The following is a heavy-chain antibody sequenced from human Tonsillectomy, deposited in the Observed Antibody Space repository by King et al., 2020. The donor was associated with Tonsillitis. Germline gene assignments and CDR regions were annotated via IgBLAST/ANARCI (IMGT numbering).Heavy chain of an antibody. CDR2: IKSKTDGGTT. J-gene: IGHJ6*02. D-gene: IGHD3-9*01. V-gene: IGHV3-15*01. CDR1: GFTFSNAW. Sequence: VQLVESGGGLVKPGGSLRVSCVASGFTFSNAWMSWVRQAPGKGLEWVGRIKSKTDGGTTDYAAPVKGRFTISRDDSQNMVYLQMNSLKTEDTAVYYCTTFFAMLTGDYTLLSMDVWGQGTTVTVSS. CDR3: TTFFAMLTGDYTLLSMDV.